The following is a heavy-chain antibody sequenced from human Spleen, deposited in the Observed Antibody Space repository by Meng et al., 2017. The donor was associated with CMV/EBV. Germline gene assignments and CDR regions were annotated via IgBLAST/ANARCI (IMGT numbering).Heavy chain of an antibody. CDR1: GGSISSSSDY. CDR2: IYYRGST. D-gene: IGHD3-3*01. J-gene: IGHJ4*02. Sequence: GSLRLSCIVSGGSISSSSDYWGWIRQPPGKGLEWIGTIYYRGSTNYSPSLKSRVTISVDTSKNQFSLKLSSVTAADTAVYYCASPSPLHYDFWSGYDYWGQGTLVTVSS. CDR3: ASPSPLHYDFWSGYDY. V-gene: IGHV4-39*01.